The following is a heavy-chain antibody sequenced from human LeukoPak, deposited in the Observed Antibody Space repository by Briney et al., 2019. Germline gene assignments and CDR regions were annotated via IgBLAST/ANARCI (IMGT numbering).Heavy chain of an antibody. CDR2: IYYSGST. D-gene: IGHD1-26*01. CDR3: ARDRSRGSYLRPIYYYGMDV. CDR1: GGSISSYY. J-gene: IGHJ6*02. Sequence: NPSETLSLTCTVSGGSISSYYWSWIRQPPGKGLEWIGYIYYSGSTNYNPSLKSRVTISVDTSKNQFSLKLSSVTAADTAVYYCARDRSRGSYLRPIYYYGMDVWGQRTTVTVSS. V-gene: IGHV4-59*01.